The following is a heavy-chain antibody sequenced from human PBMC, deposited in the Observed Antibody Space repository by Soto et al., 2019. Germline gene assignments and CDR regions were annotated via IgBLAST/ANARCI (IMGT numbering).Heavy chain of an antibody. CDR2: ISTNNGDT. D-gene: IGHD3-3*01. CDR1: GYTFTSYG. CDR3: ATMEREFWSGYPGFDY. V-gene: IGHV1-18*01. Sequence: ASVKVSCKASGYTFTSYGISWVRQAPGQGLEWMGWISTNNGDTNYAQKLQGRVTMTTDTSTSTAYMELRSLRSDDTAVYYCATMEREFWSGYPGFDYWG. J-gene: IGHJ4*01.